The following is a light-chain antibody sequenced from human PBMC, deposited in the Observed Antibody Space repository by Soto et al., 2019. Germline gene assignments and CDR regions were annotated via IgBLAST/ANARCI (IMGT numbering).Light chain of an antibody. V-gene: IGKV3D-20*02. Sequence: VLTQSPGTLSLSPGERATLSCRASQSVSSSYLAWYQQKPGQAPRLLIYGASSRATGIPHRFSGSGSGTDFTLTISSLEPEDFAVYYCQQGGNWPLTFGQGTRLEIK. CDR1: QSVSSSY. CDR2: GAS. CDR3: QQGGNWPLT. J-gene: IGKJ5*01.